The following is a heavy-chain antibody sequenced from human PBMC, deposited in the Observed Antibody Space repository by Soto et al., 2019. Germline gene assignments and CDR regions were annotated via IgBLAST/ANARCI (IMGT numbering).Heavy chain of an antibody. V-gene: IGHV4-39*01. Sequence: QLQLQESGPGLVKPSETLSLTCTVSGDSIASSDYYWAWIRQPPGKGLAWIGSVSYTGASYYSPFLKSRISISVDTSKNQFSLRLSSVTAADTAVYYCVRLLFVWGQGTLVTVSS. CDR1: GDSIASSDYY. CDR2: VSYTGAS. D-gene: IGHD2-8*02. J-gene: IGHJ4*01. CDR3: VRLLFV.